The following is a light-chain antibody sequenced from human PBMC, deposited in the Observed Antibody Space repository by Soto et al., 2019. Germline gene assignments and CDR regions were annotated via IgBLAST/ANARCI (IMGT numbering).Light chain of an antibody. CDR3: QQYRSTLRVT. V-gene: IGKV3-20*01. CDR2: GAS. CDR1: HGVSSSY. Sequence: EIVLTQSPGTLSLSPGERATLSCRASHGVSSSYLAWNQKQPGQAPSLLIYGASSRATGIPDRISGSGSWTDVPLTITRLEPDAFAVYYYQQYRSTLRVTFGQGTRLEIK. J-gene: IGKJ5*01.